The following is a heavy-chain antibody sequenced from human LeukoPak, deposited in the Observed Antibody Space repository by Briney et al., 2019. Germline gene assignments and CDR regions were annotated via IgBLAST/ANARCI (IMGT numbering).Heavy chain of an antibody. Sequence: PSETLSLTCAVYGGSFSGYYWSWIRQPPGKGLEWVGEINHSGSTNYNPSLKSRVTISGGTSKNQFSLKLSSVPAADTAVYYCARGTSCSSTSCYYRSFDYWGQGILVTVSS. CDR3: ARGTSCSSTSCYYRSFDY. D-gene: IGHD2-2*01. V-gene: IGHV4-34*01. CDR1: GGSFSGYY. J-gene: IGHJ4*02. CDR2: INHSGST.